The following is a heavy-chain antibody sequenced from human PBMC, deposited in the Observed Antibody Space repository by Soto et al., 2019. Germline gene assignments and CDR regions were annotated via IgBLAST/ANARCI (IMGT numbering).Heavy chain of an antibody. CDR2: INHSGST. Sequence: QVQLQQWGAGLLKPSETLSLTCAVYGGSFSCYYWSWIRQPPGKELEWNGKINHSGSTNYNPSLRVRVTISVDTSKNQFSLKWSSVTAADTAVYYCAGTEIVVVPAATTYWFDPWGQGTLVTVSS. V-gene: IGHV4-34*01. D-gene: IGHD2-2*01. J-gene: IGHJ5*02. CDR1: GGSFSCYY. CDR3: AGTEIVVVPAATTYWFDP.